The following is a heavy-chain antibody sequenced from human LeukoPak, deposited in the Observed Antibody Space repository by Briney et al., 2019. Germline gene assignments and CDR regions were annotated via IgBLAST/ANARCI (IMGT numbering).Heavy chain of an antibody. D-gene: IGHD1-7*01. CDR3: AGCRWNYHYFEH. CDR2: IYSGGST. Sequence: PGGSLRLSCAASGFTVSNNYLSWVRQAPGKGLEWVSVIYSGGSTYYADSVEGRFTISRDNSKNTLYLHMNSLRAEDTAVYYCAGCRWNYHYFEHWGQGTLVTVSS. V-gene: IGHV3-66*01. J-gene: IGHJ4*02. CDR1: GFTVSNNY.